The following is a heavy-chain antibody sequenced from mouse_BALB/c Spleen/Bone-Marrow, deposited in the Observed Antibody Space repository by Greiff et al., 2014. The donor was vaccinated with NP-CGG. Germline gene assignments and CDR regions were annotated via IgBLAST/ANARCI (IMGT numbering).Heavy chain of an antibody. V-gene: IGHV14-3*02. CDR3: SSYRYAWYFDV. Sequence: VQLQQPGAELVKPGASVKLSCTASGFNIKDTYMHWVKQRPEQGLEWIGRIDPANGNTKYDPKFQGKATITADTSSNTAYLQLSSLTFEDTAVYYCSSYRYAWYFDVWGAGTTVTVSS. D-gene: IGHD2-14*01. CDR1: GFNIKDTY. CDR2: IDPANGNT. J-gene: IGHJ1*01.